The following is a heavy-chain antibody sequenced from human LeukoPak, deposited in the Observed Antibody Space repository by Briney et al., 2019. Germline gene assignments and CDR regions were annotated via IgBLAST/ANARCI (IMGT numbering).Heavy chain of an antibody. Sequence: SETLSLTCTVSGGSISSNSYYWVWIRQPQGKGLEWIGSIYYSGSTYYNPSLKSRVTISVDTSKNHFSLNLSSVTATDTAVYYCARHSLNGYRGYDLLDYWGQGTLVTVSS. CDR2: IYYSGST. D-gene: IGHD5-12*01. CDR1: GGSISSNSYY. J-gene: IGHJ4*02. CDR3: ARHSLNGYRGYDLLDY. V-gene: IGHV4-39*01.